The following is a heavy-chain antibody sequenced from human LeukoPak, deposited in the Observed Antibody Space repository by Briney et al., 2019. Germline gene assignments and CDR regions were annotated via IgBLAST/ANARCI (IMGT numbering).Heavy chain of an antibody. CDR1: GYTFTSYG. V-gene: IGHV1-18*01. CDR2: ISAYNGNT. CDR3: ARERDYYDSSGYGVDV. Sequence: ASVKVSCKASGYTFTSYGISWVRQAPGQGLERMGWISAYNGNTNYAQKLQGRVTMTTDTSTSTAYMELRSLRSDDTAVYYCARERDYYDSSGYGVDVWGQGTTVTVSS. D-gene: IGHD3-22*01. J-gene: IGHJ6*02.